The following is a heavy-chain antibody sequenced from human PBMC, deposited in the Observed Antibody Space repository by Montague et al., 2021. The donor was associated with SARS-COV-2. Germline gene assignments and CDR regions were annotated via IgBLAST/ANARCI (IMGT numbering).Heavy chain of an antibody. CDR2: IYYNGNT. D-gene: IGHD3/OR15-3a*01. J-gene: IGHJ2*01. Sequence: SETLSLTCTVSHFSITSYWWSWIRQPAGKGLEWIGNIYYNGNTNYNSSLKSRITMSADTSRNQFSLRVTSVTAADTAMYYCARLGLLPYYFDVWGRGAQVTVSS. CDR1: HFSITSYW. V-gene: IGHV4-59*12. CDR3: ARLGLLPYYFDV.